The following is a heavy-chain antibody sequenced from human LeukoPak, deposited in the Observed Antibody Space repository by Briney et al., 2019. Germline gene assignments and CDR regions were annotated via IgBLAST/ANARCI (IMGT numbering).Heavy chain of an antibody. J-gene: IGHJ4*02. D-gene: IGHD5-24*01. Sequence: SGTLSLTCDVSGGSITQTNYWTWVRQPPGKGLEWIGEVNLQGSTNYNPSLLRRVAISVDTSANHVSLQMTSVTAADTAVYYCARGARAGYNLEPFDNWGQGTLVTVSS. CDR1: GGSITQTNY. CDR3: ARGARAGYNLEPFDN. V-gene: IGHV4-4*02. CDR2: VNLQGST.